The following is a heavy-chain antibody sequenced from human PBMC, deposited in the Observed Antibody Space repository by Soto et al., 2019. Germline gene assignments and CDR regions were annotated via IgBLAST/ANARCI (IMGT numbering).Heavy chain of an antibody. Sequence: LRLSCAASGFTFSSYSMNWVRQAPGKGLEWVSSISSSSSYIYYADSVKGRFTISRDNAKNSLYLQMNSLRAEDTAVYYCAREGPEKVKGFDYWGQGTLVTVSS. V-gene: IGHV3-21*01. CDR2: ISSSSSYI. CDR1: GFTFSSYS. CDR3: AREGPEKVKGFDY. D-gene: IGHD2-21*01. J-gene: IGHJ4*02.